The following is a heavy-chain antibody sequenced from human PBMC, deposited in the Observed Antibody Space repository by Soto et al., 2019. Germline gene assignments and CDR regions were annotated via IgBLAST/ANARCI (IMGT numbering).Heavy chain of an antibody. V-gene: IGHV3-23*01. Sequence: GGSLRLSCAASGFTFSSYAMSWVRQAPGKGLEWVSAISGSGGSTYYADSVKGRFTISRDNSRNTLYLQMNSLRTEDRAVYYAAKLSPYRTAAAGNGSGMDAWGQGTTVTVSS. CDR1: GFTFSSYA. J-gene: IGHJ6*02. CDR3: AKLSPYRTAAAGNGSGMDA. D-gene: IGHD6-13*01. CDR2: ISGSGGST.